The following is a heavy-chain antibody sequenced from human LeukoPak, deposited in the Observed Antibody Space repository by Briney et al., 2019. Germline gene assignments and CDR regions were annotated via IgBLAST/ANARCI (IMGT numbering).Heavy chain of an antibody. J-gene: IGHJ1*01. CDR2: ISYDGSHK. CDR1: GFTFSSYS. Sequence: GTSLRLSCAASGFTFSSYSMHWVRQAPGKGLEWVTVISYDGSHKFYADSVRGRFTISRDNSKNTLYLHMNSLTTGDTAVYYCGRAYTTPPGSYFQHGGQGTWSPSPQ. V-gene: IGHV3-30*04. D-gene: IGHD2-2*02. CDR3: GRAYTTPPGSYFQH.